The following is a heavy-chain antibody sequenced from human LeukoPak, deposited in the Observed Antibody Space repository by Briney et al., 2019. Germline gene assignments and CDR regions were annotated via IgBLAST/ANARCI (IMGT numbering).Heavy chain of an antibody. V-gene: IGHV3-23*01. J-gene: IGHJ4*02. D-gene: IGHD6-13*01. CDR3: AKAIVQQLVPFDY. CDR2: ISGSGGST. Sequence: QPGGSLRLSCAASGFTFSSYATSWVRQAPGKGLEWVSAISGSGGSTYYADSVKGRFTISRDNSKNTLYLQMNSLRAEDTAVYYCAKAIVQQLVPFDYWGQGTLVTVSS. CDR1: GFTFSSYA.